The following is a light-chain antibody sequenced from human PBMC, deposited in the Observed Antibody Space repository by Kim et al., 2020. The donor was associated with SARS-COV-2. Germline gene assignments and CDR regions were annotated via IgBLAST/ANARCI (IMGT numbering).Light chain of an antibody. CDR3: LQYNSYPLT. J-gene: IGKJ4*01. V-gene: IGKV1-5*03. CDR1: QRINIW. Sequence: SAPVGDRVTITCRASQRINIWLAWYQQKPEIAPKLLIYKASSLASGVPSRFRGSGSGTEFTLTISSLQPDDIASYYCLQYNSYPLTFGGGTKLEI. CDR2: KAS.